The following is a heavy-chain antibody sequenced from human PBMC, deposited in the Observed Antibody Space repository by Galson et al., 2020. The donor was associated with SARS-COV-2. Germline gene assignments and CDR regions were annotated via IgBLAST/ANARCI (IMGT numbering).Heavy chain of an antibody. CDR1: GFTFSSHS. Sequence: GESLKISCAASGFTFSSHSIHWVRQAPGKGLEWVAMIWSDENKRYYADSVKGRFTISRDNSQNMLSLQMNGLRVEDTAVYFCARDTPDSGRAFTWWGQGTLVTVSS. D-gene: IGHD6-19*01. J-gene: IGHJ4*02. CDR2: IWSDENKR. CDR3: ARDTPDSGRAFTW. V-gene: IGHV3-33*01.